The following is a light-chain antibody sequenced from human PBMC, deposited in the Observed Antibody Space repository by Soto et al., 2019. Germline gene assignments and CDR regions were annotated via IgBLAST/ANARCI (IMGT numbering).Light chain of an antibody. CDR3: SSYTSSITL. Sequence: QSALAQPASVSGSPGQSITISCTGTSSDVGGYNYVSWYQQHPGKAPKLMIYEVSNRPSGVSSRFSGSKSGNAASLTISGLQAEDEADYYCSSYTSSITLFGTGSKVTGL. CDR2: EVS. CDR1: SSDVGGYNY. V-gene: IGLV2-14*01. J-gene: IGLJ1*01.